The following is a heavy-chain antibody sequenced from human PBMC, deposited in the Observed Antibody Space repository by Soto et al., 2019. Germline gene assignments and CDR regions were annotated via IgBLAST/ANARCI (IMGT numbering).Heavy chain of an antibody. CDR1: GYTFTGYY. J-gene: IGHJ4*02. Sequence: QVQLVQSGAEVKKPGASVKVSCKASGYTFTGYYMHWVRQAPGQGLEWMGWINPNSGGTNYAQKFQGRVTMTRDTSISTAYMELSRLRSDDTAVYYCARAAADPAGPYYFDYWGQGTLVTVSS. V-gene: IGHV1-2*02. D-gene: IGHD6-13*01. CDR2: INPNSGGT. CDR3: ARAAADPAGPYYFDY.